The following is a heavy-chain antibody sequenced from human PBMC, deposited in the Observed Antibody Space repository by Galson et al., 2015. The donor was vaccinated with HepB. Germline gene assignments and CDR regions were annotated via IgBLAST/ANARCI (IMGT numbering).Heavy chain of an antibody. Sequence: LSLTCAVYGGSFSGYYWSWIRQPPGKGLEWIGEINHSGSTNYNPSLKSRVTISVDTSKKQFSLKLSSVTAADTAVYYCARRGSMELHHWGQGTLVTVSS. CDR3: ARRGSMELHH. D-gene: IGHD1-7*01. J-gene: IGHJ5*02. CDR1: GGSFSGYY. CDR2: INHSGST. V-gene: IGHV4-34*01.